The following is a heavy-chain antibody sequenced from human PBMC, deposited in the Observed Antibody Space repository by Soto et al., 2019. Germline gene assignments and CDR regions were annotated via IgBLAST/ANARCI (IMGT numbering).Heavy chain of an antibody. J-gene: IGHJ3*01. Sequence: VQLVQSGAEVKKPGASVKVSCKASGYTFTDYYIHWVRQAPGQGLEWMGWINPYSGATSYTQKFQDWVTMTRDTSISTAYMELRRLRSDDTAVHYCARAQELRSFDWSWGGGAFDFWGQGTMVTASS. CDR1: GYTFTDYY. V-gene: IGHV1-2*04. D-gene: IGHD3-9*01. CDR2: INPYSGAT. CDR3: ARAQELRSFDWSWGGGAFDF.